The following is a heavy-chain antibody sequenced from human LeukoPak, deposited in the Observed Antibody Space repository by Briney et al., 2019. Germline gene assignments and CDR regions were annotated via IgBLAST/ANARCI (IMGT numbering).Heavy chain of an antibody. D-gene: IGHD4-23*01. Sequence: PGGSLRLSCAASGFTFSSYAMHWVRQAPGKGLEWVAVISYDGSNKYYADSVKGRFTISRDNSKNTLYLQMNSLRAEDTAVYYCAKDPSYGGNSAYFDYWSQGTLVTVSS. CDR2: ISYDGSNK. J-gene: IGHJ4*02. CDR1: GFTFSSYA. V-gene: IGHV3-30*04. CDR3: AKDPSYGGNSAYFDY.